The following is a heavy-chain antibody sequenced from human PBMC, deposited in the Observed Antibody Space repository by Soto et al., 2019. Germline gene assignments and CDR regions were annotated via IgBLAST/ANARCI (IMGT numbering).Heavy chain of an antibody. Sequence: ASVKVSCKASGYTFTGYYMHWVRQAPGQGLEWMGWINPNSGGTNYAQKFQGWVTMTRDTSISTAYMELSRLRSDDMAVYYCAREILYGMDVWGQGTTVTVSS. CDR2: INPNSGGT. V-gene: IGHV1-2*04. J-gene: IGHJ6*02. CDR1: GYTFTGYY. CDR3: AREILYGMDV.